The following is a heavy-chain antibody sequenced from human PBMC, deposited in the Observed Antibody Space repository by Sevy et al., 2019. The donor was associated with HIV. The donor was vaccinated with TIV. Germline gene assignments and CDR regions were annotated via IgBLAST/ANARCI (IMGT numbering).Heavy chain of an antibody. CDR1: GGPISSSSYY. CDR2: IYYSGST. V-gene: IGHV4-39*01. D-gene: IGHD3-3*01. Sequence: SETLSLTCTVSGGPISSSSYYWGWIRQPPGKGLEWIGSIYYSGSTYYNPSLKSRVTISVDTSKNQFSLKLSSVTAADTAVYYCARLYYDFWSGYQGGRYFDYWGQGTLVTVSS. J-gene: IGHJ4*02. CDR3: ARLYYDFWSGYQGGRYFDY.